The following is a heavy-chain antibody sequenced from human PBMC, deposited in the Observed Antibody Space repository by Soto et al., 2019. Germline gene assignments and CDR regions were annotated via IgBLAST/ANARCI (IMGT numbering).Heavy chain of an antibody. J-gene: IGHJ4*02. Sequence: PSETLSLTCTVSGDSIDTGSYCWGWIRQPPGKGLEWIGSVCYRGTTYYNPSLKSRLTISVDTSKRQFSLKLSSVTAADTAVFYCARQGEHSSSYFFDSWGQGTLVTVSS. V-gene: IGHV4-39*01. CDR1: GDSIDTGSYC. CDR3: ARQGEHSSSYFFDS. CDR2: VCYRGTT. D-gene: IGHD6-6*01.